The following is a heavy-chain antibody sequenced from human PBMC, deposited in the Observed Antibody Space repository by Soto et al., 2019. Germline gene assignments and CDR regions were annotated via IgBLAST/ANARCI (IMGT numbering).Heavy chain of an antibody. V-gene: IGHV4-34*01. CDR1: GGSFSGYY. Sequence: QVQLQQWGAGLLKPSETLSLTCAVYGGSFSGYYWSWIHQPPGKGLEWIGEINHSGSTNYNPSLRSXXTXSXXTSKNQCSLKLSSVTAADTAVYYCATPNYDGFFDYWGQGTLVTVSS. CDR2: INHSGST. J-gene: IGHJ4*02. D-gene: IGHD3-22*01. CDR3: ATPNYDGFFDY.